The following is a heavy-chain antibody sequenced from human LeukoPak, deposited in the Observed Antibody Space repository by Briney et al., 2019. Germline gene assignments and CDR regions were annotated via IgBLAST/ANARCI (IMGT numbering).Heavy chain of an antibody. CDR2: IYYSGST. Sequence: PSQTLSLTCTVSGGSISSGGYYWSWIRQHPGKGLEWIGYIYYSGSTYYNPSLKSRVTISVDTSKNQFSLKLSSVTAADTAVYYCARCKGNYYYGMDVWGQGTTVTVFS. D-gene: IGHD2/OR15-2a*01. CDR1: GGSISSGGYY. V-gene: IGHV4-31*03. J-gene: IGHJ6*02. CDR3: ARCKGNYYYGMDV.